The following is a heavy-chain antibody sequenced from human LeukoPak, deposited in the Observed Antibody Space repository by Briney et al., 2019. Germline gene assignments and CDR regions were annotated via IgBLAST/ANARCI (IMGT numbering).Heavy chain of an antibody. CDR3: ARAGGSTVSHSDY. V-gene: IGHV3-21*01. CDR1: GFTFSSYS. D-gene: IGHD4-17*01. CDR2: ISSSTSYI. Sequence: GSLRLSCAASGFTFSSYSMNWIRQAPGKGLEWVSSISSSTSYIHYADSVKGRFTISKDNAKNSLYLQMNSLRAEDTAVYYCARAGGSTVSHSDYWGQGTLVTVSS. J-gene: IGHJ4*02.